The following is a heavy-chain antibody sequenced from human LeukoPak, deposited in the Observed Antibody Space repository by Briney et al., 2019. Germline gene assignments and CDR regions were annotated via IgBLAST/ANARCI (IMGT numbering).Heavy chain of an antibody. CDR1: GGSISSSSYY. CDR2: INHSGST. J-gene: IGHJ5*02. Sequence: SETLSLTCTVSGGSISSSSYYWGWIRQPPGKGLEWIGEINHSGSTNYNPSLKSRVTISVDTSKNQFSLKLSSVTAADTAVYYCARANTMIVLFDPWGQGTLVTVSS. CDR3: ARANTMIVLFDP. V-gene: IGHV4-39*07. D-gene: IGHD3-22*01.